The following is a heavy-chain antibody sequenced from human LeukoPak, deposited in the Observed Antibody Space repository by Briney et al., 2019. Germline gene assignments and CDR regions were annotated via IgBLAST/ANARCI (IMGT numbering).Heavy chain of an antibody. CDR2: IYYTGST. V-gene: IGHV4-39*07. Sequence: SETLSLTCTVSGGSISNSDYYWGWIRQPPGKGLEWIGNIYYTGSTSYNSSLKSRVTISVDTSKSQFSLQLSSVTAADTAVYYCARENYCTNGVCWAFDPWGQGTLVTVSS. J-gene: IGHJ5*02. D-gene: IGHD2-8*01. CDR1: GGSISNSDYY. CDR3: ARENYCTNGVCWAFDP.